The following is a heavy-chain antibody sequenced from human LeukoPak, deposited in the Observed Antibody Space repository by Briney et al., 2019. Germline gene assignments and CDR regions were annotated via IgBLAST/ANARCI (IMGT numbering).Heavy chain of an antibody. CDR3: ARQSPSRFLEWLPPHYYYYGMDV. D-gene: IGHD3-3*01. CDR2: INHSGST. CDR1: GGSFSGYY. J-gene: IGHJ6*02. Sequence: SETLSLTCAVYGGSFSGYYWSWIRQPPGKGLEWIGEINHSGSTNYNPSLKSRVTISVDTSKNQFSLKLSSVTAADTAVYYCARQSPSRFLEWLPPHYYYYGMDVWGQGTTVTVSS. V-gene: IGHV4-34*01.